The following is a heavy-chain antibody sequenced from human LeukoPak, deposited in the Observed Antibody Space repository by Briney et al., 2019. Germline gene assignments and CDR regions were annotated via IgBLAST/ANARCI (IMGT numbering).Heavy chain of an antibody. CDR3: ARDASGRFPYYFDY. CDR1: GLTFSSSA. D-gene: IGHD1-26*01. V-gene: IGHV3-23*01. Sequence: GASLRLSCAPSGLTFSSSAMSWVRQARGKGVGWVSAISVSGGSTYYADSVKGRFTISRDNSKNTLYLQMNSLRAEDTAVYYCARDASGRFPYYFDYWGQGTLVTVSS. CDR2: ISVSGGST. J-gene: IGHJ4*02.